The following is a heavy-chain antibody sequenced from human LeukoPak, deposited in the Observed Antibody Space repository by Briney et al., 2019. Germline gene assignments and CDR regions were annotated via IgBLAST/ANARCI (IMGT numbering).Heavy chain of an antibody. Sequence: GASVKVSCKASGYTFTSNDINWVRQATGQGLVWMGWMNPNSGNTGFAQKFQGRVTMSRNTSTSTAYMELSSLRSEDTAVYYCARDRKGHYMDVWGKGTTVTVSS. CDR2: MNPNSGNT. D-gene: IGHD1-14*01. V-gene: IGHV1-8*01. CDR1: GYTFTSND. CDR3: ARDRKGHYMDV. J-gene: IGHJ6*03.